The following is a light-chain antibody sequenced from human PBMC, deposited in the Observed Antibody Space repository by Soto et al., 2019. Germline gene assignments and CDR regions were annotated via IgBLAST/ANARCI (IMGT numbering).Light chain of an antibody. V-gene: IGLV2-11*01. CDR2: DVT. CDR3: CSYAGSYSVI. J-gene: IGLJ2*01. Sequence: QSALTQPRSVSGSPGQSVTISCTGTSSDVGGYNYVSWYQQHPGEAPKLMIYDVTKRPSRVPDRFSGSKSGNTASLTISGLQAEDEADYYCCSYAGSYSVIFGGGTKLTVL. CDR1: SSDVGGYNY.